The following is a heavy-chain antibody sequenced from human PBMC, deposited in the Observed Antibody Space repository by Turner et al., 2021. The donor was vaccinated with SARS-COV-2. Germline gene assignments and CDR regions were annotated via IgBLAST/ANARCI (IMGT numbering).Heavy chain of an antibody. CDR2: ISYDGSNK. V-gene: IGHV3-30*18. CDR3: AKFPAYYYDSSGYYDGDY. D-gene: IGHD3-22*01. Sequence: QVQLVESGGGVVQPGRSLRLSCAASGFTFSSYGMNWVRQAPGEGLEWVAVISYDGSNKYYADSVKGRFTISRDNSKNTLYLQMNSLRAEDTAVYYCAKFPAYYYDSSGYYDGDYWGQGTLVTVSS. J-gene: IGHJ4*02. CDR1: GFTFSSYG.